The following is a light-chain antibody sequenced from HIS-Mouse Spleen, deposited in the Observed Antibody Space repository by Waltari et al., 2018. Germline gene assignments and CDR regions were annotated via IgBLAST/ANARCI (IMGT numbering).Light chain of an antibody. CDR2: GAS. Sequence: EIVMTQSPATLSVSPGESATLSCRASQSVSSNLAWYQQKPGQAPRLLIYGASTRATGIPARFSGSGSGTEFTLTISSLQPEDFAVYYCQQYNNWPPTYTFGQGTKLEIK. CDR1: QSVSSN. CDR3: QQYNNWPPTYT. V-gene: IGKV3-15*01. J-gene: IGKJ2*01.